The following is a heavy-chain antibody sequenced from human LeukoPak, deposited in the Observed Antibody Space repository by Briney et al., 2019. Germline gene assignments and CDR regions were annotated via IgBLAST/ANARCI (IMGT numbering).Heavy chain of an antibody. J-gene: IGHJ4*02. CDR2: TSYDGSSK. V-gene: IGHV3-30*03. D-gene: IGHD1-20*01. CDR3: ARDAAYNWNYVDY. Sequence: PGRSLRLSCAASGFTFSSYGMHWVRQAPGKGLEWVSVTSYDGSSKYYADSVKGRLTIYRDNSRNTLYLQMDSLRVEDTAVYYCARDAAYNWNYVDYWGQGTLVAVSS. CDR1: GFTFSSYG.